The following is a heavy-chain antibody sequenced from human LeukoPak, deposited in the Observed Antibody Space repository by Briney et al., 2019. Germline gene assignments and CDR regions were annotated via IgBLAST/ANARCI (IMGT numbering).Heavy chain of an antibody. V-gene: IGHV4-34*01. D-gene: IGHD2-2*01. CDR3: ARGLRGVVVVPAAMGKGFDY. CDR1: GGSFSGYY. Sequence: SETLSLTCAVYGGSFSGYYWRSIRQPPGKGLEWIGEINHSGSTNYNPSLKSRVTISVDTSKNQFSLKLSSVTAADTAVYYCARGLRGVVVVPAAMGKGFDYWGQGTLVTVSS. J-gene: IGHJ4*02. CDR2: INHSGST.